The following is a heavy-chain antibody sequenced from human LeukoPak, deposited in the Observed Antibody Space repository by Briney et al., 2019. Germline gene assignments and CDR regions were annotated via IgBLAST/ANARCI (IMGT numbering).Heavy chain of an antibody. V-gene: IGHV3-21*01. CDR3: ARDQGRMVYAPDIYYYGMDV. J-gene: IGHJ6*02. Sequence: GGSLRLSCAASGFTFSSYSMNWVRQAPGKGLEWVSSISSSSSYIYYADSVKGRFTISRDNAKNSLYLQMNSLRAEDTAVYYCARDQGRMVYAPDIYYYGMDVWGQGTTVTISS. CDR1: GFTFSSYS. D-gene: IGHD2-8*01. CDR2: ISSSSSYI.